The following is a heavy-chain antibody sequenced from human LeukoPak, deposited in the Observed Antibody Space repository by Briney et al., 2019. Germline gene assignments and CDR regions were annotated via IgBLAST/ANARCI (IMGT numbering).Heavy chain of an antibody. Sequence: SETLSLTCTVSGGSISSSSYYWGWIRQPPGKGLEWIGSIYYSGRTYYNPSIKSRFTISVDTSKNQFSLKLSSVTAADTAVYYCARWGWGDIVVVPAATDAFDIWGQGTMVTVSS. CDR3: ARWGWGDIVVVPAATDAFDI. J-gene: IGHJ3*02. CDR1: GGSISSSSYY. D-gene: IGHD2-2*01. CDR2: IYYSGRT. V-gene: IGHV4-39*01.